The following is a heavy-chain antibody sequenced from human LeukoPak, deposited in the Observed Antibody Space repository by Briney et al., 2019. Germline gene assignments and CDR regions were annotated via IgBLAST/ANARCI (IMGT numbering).Heavy chain of an antibody. D-gene: IGHD3-3*01. Sequence: PGGSLRLSCAASGFNFSNYAMSWVRQAPGKGLEWVSSISGSGGNTYYADSVRGRFTISRDNSNNTLYLQMNSLRAEDTAVYYCAKAPITIFGVAIIPFDYWGQGTLVTVSS. J-gene: IGHJ4*02. CDR2: ISGSGGNT. CDR1: GFNFSNYA. CDR3: AKAPITIFGVAIIPFDY. V-gene: IGHV3-23*01.